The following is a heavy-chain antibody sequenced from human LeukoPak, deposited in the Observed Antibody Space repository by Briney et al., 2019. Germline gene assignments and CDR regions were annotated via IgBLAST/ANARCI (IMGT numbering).Heavy chain of an antibody. V-gene: IGHV4-4*07. Sequence: PSETLSLTCTVSGVSISGYYWSWIRQPAGGGLEWIGRMYVSGTIQDNPSLQGRVTMSVDTSNNQFSLKLSSVTAADTAVYYCARDQSPNWNYDYFVYWGAGTLATVSS. J-gene: IGHJ4*02. D-gene: IGHD1-7*01. CDR1: GVSISGYY. CDR2: MYVSGTI. CDR3: ARDQSPNWNYDYFVY.